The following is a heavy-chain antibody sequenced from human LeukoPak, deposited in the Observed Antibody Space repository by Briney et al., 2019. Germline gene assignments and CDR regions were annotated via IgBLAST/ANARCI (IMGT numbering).Heavy chain of an antibody. CDR1: GFTFSNSW. V-gene: IGHV3-7*01. Sequence: GGSLRLSCAPSGFTFSNSWMSWVRQAPGKGLEWVANINQHGNETYYVDSVKGRFTISRDNAKNSLYLQMDRLRAEDAALYYCARDYGDFWGQGTLVTVSS. D-gene: IGHD3-10*01. CDR2: INQHGNET. J-gene: IGHJ4*02. CDR3: ARDYGDF.